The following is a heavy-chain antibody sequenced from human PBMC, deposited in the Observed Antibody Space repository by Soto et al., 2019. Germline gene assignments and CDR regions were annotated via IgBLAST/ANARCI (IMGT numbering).Heavy chain of an antibody. CDR1: GFSFSSYA. J-gene: IGHJ4*02. D-gene: IGHD6-13*01. V-gene: IGHV3-23*01. CDR2: ISGSDGST. Sequence: GGSLRLSCVASGFSFSSYAMSWVRQAPGKGLEWVSVISGSDGSTYYADSVKGRFTISRDNSKNTLYLRMNSLRAEDTAVYYCAKDRERDAWYEDYWGQGTLMTVYS. CDR3: AKDRERDAWYEDY.